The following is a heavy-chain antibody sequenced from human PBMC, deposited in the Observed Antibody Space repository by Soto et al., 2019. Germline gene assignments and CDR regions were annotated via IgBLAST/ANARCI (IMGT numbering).Heavy chain of an antibody. CDR2: ISASGGDT. CDR3: ATNGDCSRGTCYRPDEF. V-gene: IGHV3-23*01. D-gene: IGHD2-15*01. J-gene: IGHJ1*01. CDR1: GFTFSSYA. Sequence: EVHLLESGGGLVQPGGSLRLSCAASGFTFSSYAMSWVRRTPGKGLEWVSAISASGGDTYYADSVKGRFTISRDNCRDTQSLQMHSLRPEDTAVYYCATNGDCSRGTCYRPDEFWGQGILVTVSS.